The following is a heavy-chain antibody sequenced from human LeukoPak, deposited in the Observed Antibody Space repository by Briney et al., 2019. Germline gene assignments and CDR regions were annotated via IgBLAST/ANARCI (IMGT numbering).Heavy chain of an antibody. V-gene: IGHV1-69*06. CDR1: GGTFSSYA. CDR2: IIPIFGTA. J-gene: IGHJ4*02. Sequence: ASVKVSCKASGGTFSSYAISWVRQAPGQGLEWMGGIIPIFGTANYAQKFQGRVTITADKSTSTAYMELSSLRSEDTAVYYCARVSPSAYYYDSSGYYYFDYWGQGTLVTVSS. D-gene: IGHD3-22*01. CDR3: ARVSPSAYYYDSSGYYYFDY.